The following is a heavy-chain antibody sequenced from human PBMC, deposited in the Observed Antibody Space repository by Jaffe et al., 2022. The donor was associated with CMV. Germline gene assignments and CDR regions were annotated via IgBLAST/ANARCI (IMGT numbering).Heavy chain of an antibody. CDR2: IYTSGST. CDR1: GGSITSYS. CDR3: ARHYSSSSHFDY. Sequence: QVQLQESGPGLVKPSETLSLTCTVSGGSITSYSWSWIRQPAGKGLEWIGRIYTSGSTNYNPSLKSRVTMSLDTSKNQFSLKVRSVTAADTAVYFCARHYSSSSHFDYWGQGTLVTVSS. J-gene: IGHJ4*02. D-gene: IGHD6-6*01. V-gene: IGHV4-4*07.